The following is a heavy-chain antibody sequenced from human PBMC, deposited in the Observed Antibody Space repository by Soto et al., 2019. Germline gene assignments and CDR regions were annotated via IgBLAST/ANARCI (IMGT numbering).Heavy chain of an antibody. CDR1: GFTVNTNY. V-gene: IGHV3-66*01. J-gene: IGHJ6*03. D-gene: IGHD1-1*01. CDR2: LYSGGST. CDR3: ARSGTSETTFPSPAIGGYKYYMDV. Sequence: GGSLRLSCAASGFTVNTNYMNWVRQAPGKGLEWVSILYSGGSTYYADSVKGRFTISRDNSKNTLYLQMISLRVEDTAVYYCARSGTSETTFPSPAIGGYKYYMDVWGKGTRVTVSS.